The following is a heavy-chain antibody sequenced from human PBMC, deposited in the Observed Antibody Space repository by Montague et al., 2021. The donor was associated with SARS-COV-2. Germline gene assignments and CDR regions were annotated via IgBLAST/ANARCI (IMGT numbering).Heavy chain of an antibody. CDR1: GFSLSTSGMC. Sequence: PALVKPTQTLTLTCTFSGFSLSTSGMCVSWIRQPPGKALEWLALIDWDDDKYYGTSLKTRLTISKDTSKNQVVLTMTNMDSVDTATYYCARIRDYDILTGSYSGFDYWGQGTLVTVSS. CDR3: ARIRDYDILTGSYSGFDY. V-gene: IGHV2-70*01. J-gene: IGHJ4*02. CDR2: IDWDDDK. D-gene: IGHD3-9*01.